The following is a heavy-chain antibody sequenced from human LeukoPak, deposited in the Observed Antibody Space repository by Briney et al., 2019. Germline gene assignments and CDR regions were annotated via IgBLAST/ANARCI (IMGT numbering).Heavy chain of an antibody. D-gene: IGHD3-10*01. V-gene: IGHV3-30*02. CDR2: IRYDGSNK. CDR3: AKALGGASDAFDI. CDR1: GFTFSSYG. J-gene: IGHJ3*02. Sequence: PGGSLRLSCAASGFTFSSYGMHWVRQAPGKGLEWVAFIRYDGSNKYYADSVKGRFTISRDNSKNTLYLQMNSLRAEDTAVYYCAKALGGASDAFDIWGQGTMVTVSP.